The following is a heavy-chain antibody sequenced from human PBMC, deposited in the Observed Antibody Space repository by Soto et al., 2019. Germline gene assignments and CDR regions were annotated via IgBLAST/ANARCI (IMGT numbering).Heavy chain of an antibody. Sequence: EVQLVESGGGLVKPGGSLRLSCAASGFSFSDNSMKWVRQAPGKGLEWVSAISSTSTYIFYADSLKGRFTISRDNAKNSLYRQMNSLRAEDTAGYYCARQRGGREGDYWGQGTLVTVSS. D-gene: IGHD1-26*01. CDR2: ISSTSTYI. J-gene: IGHJ4*02. CDR1: GFSFSDNS. V-gene: IGHV3-21*01. CDR3: ARQRGGREGDY.